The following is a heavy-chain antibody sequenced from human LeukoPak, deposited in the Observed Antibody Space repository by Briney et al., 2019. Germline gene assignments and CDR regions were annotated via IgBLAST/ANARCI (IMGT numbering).Heavy chain of an antibody. CDR3: VSFYGAY. CDR2: INSDGSWT. Sequence: GGSLRLSCAASGNYWMHWVRQAPGQGLVWVSHINSDGSWTSYADSEKGRFTISKDNAKNKVYLQMNNLRDEDTAVYYCVSFYGAYWGRGTLVTVSS. D-gene: IGHD2/OR15-2a*01. V-gene: IGHV3-74*01. CDR1: GNYW. J-gene: IGHJ4*02.